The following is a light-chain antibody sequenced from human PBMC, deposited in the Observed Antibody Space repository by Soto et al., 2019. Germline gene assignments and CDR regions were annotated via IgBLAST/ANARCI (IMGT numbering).Light chain of an antibody. CDR1: QSVSSN. J-gene: IGKJ3*01. Sequence: IVMTQSPATLSVSPGERATLSCRASQSVSSNLAWYQQRPGQAPRLLIYGASTRATGIPARFSGSGSGTEFTLTISSLQSEDFAVYHCQQYNNWPETFGPGTKVDIK. CDR2: GAS. CDR3: QQYNNWPET. V-gene: IGKV3-15*01.